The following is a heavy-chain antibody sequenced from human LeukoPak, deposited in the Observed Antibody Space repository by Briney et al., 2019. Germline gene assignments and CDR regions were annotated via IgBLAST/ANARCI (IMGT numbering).Heavy chain of an antibody. CDR3: ARVKTMIVVVTLFDY. J-gene: IGHJ4*02. CDR1: GYTFTGYY. Sequence: ASVKVSCKASGYTFTGYYMHWVRQAPGQGLEWMGWINPNSGGTNYAQKFQGRVTRTRDTSISTAYMELSRLRSDDTAVYYCARVKTMIVVVTLFDYWGQGTLVTVSS. V-gene: IGHV1-2*02. CDR2: INPNSGGT. D-gene: IGHD3-22*01.